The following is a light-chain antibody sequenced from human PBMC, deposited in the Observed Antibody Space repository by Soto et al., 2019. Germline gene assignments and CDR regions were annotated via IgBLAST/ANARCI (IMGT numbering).Light chain of an antibody. CDR3: QQYGSSPWT. CDR2: GAS. J-gene: IGKJ1*01. Sequence: EIVLTQSPGTLSLSPGERVTLSCRASQSVSSTYLAWYQQKPGQAPRLLIYGASSRAAGIPDRFSGSGSGRDFTLTINRLEPDDFAVYYCQQYGSSPWTFGQGTKVEIK. CDR1: QSVSSTY. V-gene: IGKV3-20*01.